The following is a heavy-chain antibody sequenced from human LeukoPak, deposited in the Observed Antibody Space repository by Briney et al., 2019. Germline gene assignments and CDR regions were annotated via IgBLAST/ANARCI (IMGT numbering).Heavy chain of an antibody. CDR2: INPSGGSI. V-gene: IGHV1-46*01. CDR3: ARGPPGRVYDSTKRGLFDP. CDR1: GYTFTSYY. J-gene: IGHJ5*02. D-gene: IGHD3-22*01. Sequence: ASVKVSCKASGYTFTSYYMDWVRQAPGQGLEWMGIINPSGGSINYAQKFQGRVTMTRDTSTSTVYMELSSLRPEDTAVFYCARGPPGRVYDSTKRGLFDPWGQGTLVTVSS.